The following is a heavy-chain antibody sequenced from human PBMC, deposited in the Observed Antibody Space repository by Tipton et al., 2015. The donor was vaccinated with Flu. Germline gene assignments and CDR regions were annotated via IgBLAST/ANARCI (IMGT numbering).Heavy chain of an antibody. J-gene: IGHJ2*01. CDR1: GGPITSGADY. Sequence: GLVKPSETLSLICAVSGGPITSGADYWSWIRQHPGKGLEWIGHIYYIGTTNYNPSLKSRVTISMDTSKNQFSLKLSSMTAADTAVYYCARMEWTVTTPRYFDLWGRGALVTASS. D-gene: IGHD4-17*01. V-gene: IGHV4-31*11. CDR3: ARMEWTVTTPRYFDL. CDR2: IYYIGTT.